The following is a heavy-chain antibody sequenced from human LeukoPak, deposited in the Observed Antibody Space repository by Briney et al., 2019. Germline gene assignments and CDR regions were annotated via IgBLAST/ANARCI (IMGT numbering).Heavy chain of an antibody. CDR2: IYYNGNT. V-gene: IGHV4-59*08. D-gene: IGHD1-26*01. J-gene: IGHJ6*02. CDR3: ARSVGDWEPFFRYYYGMDV. CDR1: GDSINSNY. Sequence: PSETLSLTCTVTGDSINSNYWSWIRQPPGKGLEWIGYIYYNGNTNYNPSLKSRITLSVDRSKNQFSLKLTSVTAADGAIYFCARSVGDWEPFFRYYYGMDVWGQGTTVSVSS.